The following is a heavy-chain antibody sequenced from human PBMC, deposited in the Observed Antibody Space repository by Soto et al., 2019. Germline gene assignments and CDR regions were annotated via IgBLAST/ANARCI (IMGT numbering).Heavy chain of an antibody. Sequence: QVQLQQWGAGLLKPSETLSLTCAVYGGAFSGYYWSWIRQPPGKGLEWIGEIRHSGTTTYNPSLKSRVTISVDTSNNQFCLKLSSVTAADTAIYYCARGRVGMVTDAFDIWGQGTMVTVSS. CDR3: ARGRVGMVTDAFDI. J-gene: IGHJ3*02. V-gene: IGHV4-34*01. D-gene: IGHD2-21*02. CDR1: GGAFSGYY. CDR2: IRHSGTT.